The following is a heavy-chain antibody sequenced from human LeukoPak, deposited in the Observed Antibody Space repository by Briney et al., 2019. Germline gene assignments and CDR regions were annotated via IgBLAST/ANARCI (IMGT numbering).Heavy chain of an antibody. V-gene: IGHV4-59*11. CDR2: ITNSGTT. Sequence: SETLSLTCNVSGESISSHYWSWTRQSPGKGLEWIGYITNSGTTKFNPSLKSRVTISRDTSKNQISLRLSSVTAADTAVYFCARDWGVEGRPGYMDVWGKGTTVTVSS. CDR1: GESISSHY. D-gene: IGHD6-6*01. J-gene: IGHJ6*03. CDR3: ARDWGVEGRPGYMDV.